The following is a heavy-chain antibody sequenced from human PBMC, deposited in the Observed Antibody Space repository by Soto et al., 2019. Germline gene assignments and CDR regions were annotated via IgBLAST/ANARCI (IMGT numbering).Heavy chain of an antibody. J-gene: IGHJ4*02. CDR1: GGSFSGYY. CDR3: ARSEATVLDY. Sequence: PSETLSLTCAVYGGSFSGYYLSWIRQSPGKGLEWIGEAHHSGRTNYNPSLKSRVTISVDKSKNHFSLKLTSVTAADTAVYYCARSEATVLDYWGQGTLVTVSS. D-gene: IGHD4-17*01. V-gene: IGHV4-34*01. CDR2: AHHSGRT.